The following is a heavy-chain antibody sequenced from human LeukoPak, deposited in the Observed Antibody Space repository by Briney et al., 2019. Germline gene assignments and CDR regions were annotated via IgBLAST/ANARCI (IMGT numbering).Heavy chain of an antibody. J-gene: IGHJ4*02. D-gene: IGHD6-19*01. CDR3: ARPAVAGRGDYFDY. CDR2: ISSSGSSI. V-gene: IGHV3-48*03. Sequence: GGSLRLSCAASGFTLSSYEMNWVRQAPGKGLEWVSYISSSGSSIYYAASVKGRFTISRDNAKNSVYLQMNSLRAEDTAVYYCARPAVAGRGDYFDYWGQGTLVTVSS. CDR1: GFTLSSYE.